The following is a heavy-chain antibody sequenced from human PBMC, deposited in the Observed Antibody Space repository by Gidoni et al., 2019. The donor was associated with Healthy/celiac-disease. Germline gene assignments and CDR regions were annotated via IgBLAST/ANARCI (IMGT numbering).Heavy chain of an antibody. CDR2: INHSGST. J-gene: IGHJ4*02. V-gene: IGHV4-34*01. CDR1: GGSFSGYY. CDR3: ARGVCSGGNCYYDY. D-gene: IGHD2-15*01. Sequence: QVQLQQWGAGLLKPSETLSLTCAVYGGSFSGYYWSWIRQPPGKGLEWIGEINHSGSTNYNPSLKSRVTISVDTSKNQFSLKLSSVTAADTAVYYCARGVCSGGNCYYDYWGQGTLVTVSS.